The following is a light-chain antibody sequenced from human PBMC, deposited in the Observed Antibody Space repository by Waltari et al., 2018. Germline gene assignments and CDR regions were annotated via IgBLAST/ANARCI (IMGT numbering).Light chain of an antibody. CDR2: AAS. Sequence: DIQMTQSPSSLSASVGDRVTITCRASQSIGSYLNWYQQIPGKAPNLLIYAASSLQSGVPSRFSGSGSGTDFTLTISSLQPEDFATYYCQQSYSTPYTFGQGTKLEI. V-gene: IGKV1-39*01. CDR1: QSIGSY. CDR3: QQSYSTPYT. J-gene: IGKJ2*01.